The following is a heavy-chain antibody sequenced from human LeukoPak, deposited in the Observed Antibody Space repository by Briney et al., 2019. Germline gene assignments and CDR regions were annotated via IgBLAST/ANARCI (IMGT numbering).Heavy chain of an antibody. CDR1: GGTFSSYA. J-gene: IGHJ5*02. V-gene: IGHV1-69*13. CDR2: IIPIFGTA. D-gene: IGHD6-13*01. CDR3: ARHASSSWYGGDWFDP. Sequence: SVNVSCKASGGTFSSYAISWVRQAPGQGREWMGGIIPIFGTANYAQKFQGRVTITADESTSTAYMELSSLRSEDTAVYYCARHASSSWYGGDWFDPWGQGTLVTVSS.